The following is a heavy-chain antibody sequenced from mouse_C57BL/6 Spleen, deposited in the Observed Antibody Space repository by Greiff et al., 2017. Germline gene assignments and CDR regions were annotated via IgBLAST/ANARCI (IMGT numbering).Heavy chain of an antibody. Sequence: EVQVVESGAGLVKPGGSLKLSCAASGFTFSDYGMHWVRQAPGKGLEWVAYISSGSSTIYYAETVKGRFTITRDNANNTLFLQMTSLRSEDSAIYYVARERRRYYMDYWGQGTSGTVSS. D-gene: IGHD1-1*01. J-gene: IGHJ4*01. V-gene: IGHV5-17*01. CDR3: ARERRRYYMDY. CDR2: ISSGSSTI. CDR1: GFTFSDYG.